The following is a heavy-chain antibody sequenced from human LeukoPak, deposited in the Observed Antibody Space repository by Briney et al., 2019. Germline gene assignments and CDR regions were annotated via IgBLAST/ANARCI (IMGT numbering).Heavy chain of an antibody. CDR2: IHTSGST. CDR3: ARAGDYGDYVGWFDP. Sequence: SETLSLTCTVSRGSISSYYWSWIRQPAGKGLEWIGRIHTSGSTNYNPSLKSRVTMSVDTSKKQFSLKLTSVTAADTAVYYCARAGDYGDYVGWFDPWGQGTLVTVSS. D-gene: IGHD4-17*01. J-gene: IGHJ5*02. V-gene: IGHV4-4*07. CDR1: RGSISSYY.